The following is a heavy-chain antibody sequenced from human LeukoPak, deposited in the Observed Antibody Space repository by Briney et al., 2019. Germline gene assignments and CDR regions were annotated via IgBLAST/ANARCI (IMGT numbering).Heavy chain of an antibody. CDR1: GYTFTGYY. V-gene: IGHV1-2*02. J-gene: IGHJ6*03. CDR3: ARGGGGAAAGIPGDYYYYMDV. D-gene: IGHD6-13*01. CDR2: INPNSGGT. Sequence: ASVKVSCKASGYTFTGYYMHWVRQAPGQGLEWMGWINPNSGGTNYAQKFQGRVTMTRATSISTAYMELSRLRSDDAAVYYCARGGGGAAAGIPGDYYYYMDVWGKGTTVTISS.